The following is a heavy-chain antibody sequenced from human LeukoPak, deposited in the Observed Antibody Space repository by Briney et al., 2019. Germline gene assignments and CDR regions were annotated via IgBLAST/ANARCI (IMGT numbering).Heavy chain of an antibody. CDR1: GLTFSSYS. D-gene: IGHD6-13*01. CDR3: ARDTGYSSSLNWFDP. CDR2: ISSSSSYI. Sequence: GGSLRLSCAAYGLTFSSYSMNWVRQAPGKGLEWVSSISSSSSYIYYADSVKGRFTISRDNAKNSLYLQMISLRAEDTAVYYCARDTGYSSSLNWFDPWGQGTLVTVSS. V-gene: IGHV3-21*01. J-gene: IGHJ5*02.